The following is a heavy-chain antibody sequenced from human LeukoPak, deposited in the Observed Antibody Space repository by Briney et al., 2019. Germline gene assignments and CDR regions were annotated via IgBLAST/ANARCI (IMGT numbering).Heavy chain of an antibody. Sequence: GGSLRLSCAASGFTFSSYAMSWVRQAPGKGLEWVSTISGNGGDTYYADSVKGRFTISRDNSKNTLYLQMNSLRAEETAVYYCTDKYSYDYWGQGTLVIVSS. J-gene: IGHJ4*02. V-gene: IGHV3-23*01. CDR3: TDKYSYDY. CDR1: GFTFSSYA. CDR2: ISGNGGDT. D-gene: IGHD5-18*01.